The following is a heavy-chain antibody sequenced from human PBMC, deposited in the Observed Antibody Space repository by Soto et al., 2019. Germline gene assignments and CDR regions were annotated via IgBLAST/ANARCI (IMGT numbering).Heavy chain of an antibody. J-gene: IGHJ4*02. V-gene: IGHV3-30-3*01. CDR2: ISYDGSNK. CDR3: ARDSHRLMVRGVIIHGGLDY. Sequence: GGSLRLSCAASGFTFSSYAMHWVRQAPGKGLEWVAVISYDGSNKYYADSVKGRFTISRDNSKNTLYLQMNSLRAEDTAVYYCARDSHRLMVRGVIIHGGLDYWGQGTLVTVSS. CDR1: GFTFSSYA. D-gene: IGHD3-10*01.